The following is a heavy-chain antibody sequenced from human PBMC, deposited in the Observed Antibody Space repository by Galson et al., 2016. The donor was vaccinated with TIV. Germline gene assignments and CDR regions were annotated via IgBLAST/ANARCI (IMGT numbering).Heavy chain of an antibody. CDR2: IYRRGNT. V-gene: IGHV4-4*07. J-gene: IGHJ5*02. CDR1: GASMNSYY. CDR3: ARDLGTETPDTNCCDP. Sequence: SETLSLTCTVSGASMNSYYWTWIRQSAGKGLEWIGRIYRRGNTDYNPSLKGRVTMSVDTSQSHFSLRLTSVTAADTAVYYCARDLGTETPDTNCCDPWGQGILVTVSS. D-gene: IGHD7-27*01.